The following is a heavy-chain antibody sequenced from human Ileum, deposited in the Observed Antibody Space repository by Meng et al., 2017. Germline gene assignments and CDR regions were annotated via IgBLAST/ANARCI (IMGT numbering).Heavy chain of an antibody. CDR3: AGQPTSSGAGYSWFDP. Sequence: QLQLQESGPGLVKPTETLSRTGMGAGGSVTSSSYDWGWSRQPPGKGLEWIGGITYTGNSYTTPSLKTRLTTSLDTSKNQFSLRLNPLTAADTAVYYCAGQPTSSGAGYSWFDPWGQGILVTVSS. D-gene: IGHD2-2*01. V-gene: IGHV4-39*01. J-gene: IGHJ5*02. CDR2: ITYTGNS. CDR1: GGSVTSSSYD.